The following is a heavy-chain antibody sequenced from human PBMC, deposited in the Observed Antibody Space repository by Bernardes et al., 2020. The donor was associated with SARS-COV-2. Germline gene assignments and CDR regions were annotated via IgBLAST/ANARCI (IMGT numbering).Heavy chain of an antibody. CDR2: ISGSGGST. D-gene: IGHD3-3*01. V-gene: IGHV3-23*01. Sequence: GGSLRLSCAASGFTFRSYAMSWVRQAPGKGLEWVSSISGSGGSTYYADSVKGRFTISRDNSKNTLYLQMNSLSAEDTAVYSCAKDPYYDFWSGYYFDYWGQGTLVTVSS. CDR3: AKDPYYDFWSGYYFDY. CDR1: GFTFRSYA. J-gene: IGHJ4*02.